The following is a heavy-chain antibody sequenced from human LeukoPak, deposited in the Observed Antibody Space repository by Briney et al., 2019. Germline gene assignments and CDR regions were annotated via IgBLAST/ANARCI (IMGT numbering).Heavy chain of an antibody. CDR2: SGTSGGT. V-gene: IGHV3-23*01. CDR1: GFTFSSYA. D-gene: IGHD2-8*02. J-gene: IGHJ4*02. CDR3: AQKTPGHHPFDY. Sequence: GGSLRLSCAASGFTFSSYALNWVRQAPGKGLEWVSASGTSGGTYYGDSVKGRFTISRDNAKNTVYLQMSSLRVEDAAVYYCAQKTPGHHPFDYWGQGILVTVSS.